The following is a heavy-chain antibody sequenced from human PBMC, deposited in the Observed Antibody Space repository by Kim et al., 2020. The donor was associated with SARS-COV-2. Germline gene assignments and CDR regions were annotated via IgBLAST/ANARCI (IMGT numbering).Heavy chain of an antibody. D-gene: IGHD6-19*01. CDR3: ARLYSSGWVDP. Sequence: HYRPSFQGHVTISADKSISTAYLQWSSLKASDTAMYYCARLYSSGWVDPWGQGTLVTVSS. V-gene: IGHV5-10-1*01. J-gene: IGHJ5*02.